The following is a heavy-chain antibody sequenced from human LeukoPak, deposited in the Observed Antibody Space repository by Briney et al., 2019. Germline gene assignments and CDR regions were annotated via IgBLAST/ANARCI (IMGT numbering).Heavy chain of an antibody. Sequence: SETLSLTCTVSGYSISSGYYWGWIRQPPGKGLEWIGSIYHSGSTYYNPSLKSRVTISVDTSKNQFSLKLSSVTAADTAVYYCARRPGRYQLLSHDYWGQGTLVTVSS. J-gene: IGHJ4*02. CDR1: GYSISSGYY. V-gene: IGHV4-38-2*02. D-gene: IGHD2-2*01. CDR3: ARRPGRYQLLSHDY. CDR2: IYHSGST.